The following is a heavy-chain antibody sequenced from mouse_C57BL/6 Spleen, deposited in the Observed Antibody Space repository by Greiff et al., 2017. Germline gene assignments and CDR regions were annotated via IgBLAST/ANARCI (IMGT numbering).Heavy chain of an antibody. CDR1: GYAFSSSW. Sequence: QVQLQQSGPELVKPGASVKIPCKASGYAFSSSWMNWVKQRPGKGLEWIGRIYPGDGDTNYNGKFKGKATLTADKSSSTAYMQLSSLTSEDSAVYFCAPLLQFAYWGQGTLVTVSA. D-gene: IGHD2-1*01. J-gene: IGHJ3*01. CDR2: IYPGDGDT. V-gene: IGHV1-82*01. CDR3: APLLQFAY.